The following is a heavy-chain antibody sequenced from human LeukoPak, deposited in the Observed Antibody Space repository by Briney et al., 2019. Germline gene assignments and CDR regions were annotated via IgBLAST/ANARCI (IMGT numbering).Heavy chain of an antibody. CDR1: GGSISSSNYY. V-gene: IGHV4-39*07. J-gene: IGHJ4*02. CDR2: IYYSGST. CDR3: ARTTMVRGLSPLPFDY. Sequence: KPSETLSLTCSVSGGSISSSNYYWGWIRQPPGKGLEWIGSIYYSGSTYYNPSLKSRVTISVDTSKNQFSLKLSSVTAADMAVYYCARTTMVRGLSPLPFDYWGQGTLVTVSS. D-gene: IGHD3-10*01.